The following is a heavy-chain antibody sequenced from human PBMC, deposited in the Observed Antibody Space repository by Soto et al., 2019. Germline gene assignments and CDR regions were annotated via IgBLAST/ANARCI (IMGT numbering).Heavy chain of an antibody. D-gene: IGHD6-13*01. CDR1: GYTFTSYA. CDR3: ARAPLSLYSADFR. CDR2: INGGNGDK. J-gene: IGHJ4*02. Sequence: QVPLVQSGAGMRKPGASVMVSCQASGYTFTSYAMNWVRQAPGQRLEWMGWINGGNGDKKYSQRFPDRVTSTRDTSVNTVYMELSSLKSEATAIYYCARAPLSLYSADFRWGRGTPVTVSS. V-gene: IGHV1-3*01.